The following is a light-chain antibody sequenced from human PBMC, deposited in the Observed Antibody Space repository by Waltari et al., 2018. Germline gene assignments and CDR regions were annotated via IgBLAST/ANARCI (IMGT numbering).Light chain of an antibody. J-gene: IGKJ4*01. CDR3: QQLNGYPLT. CDR2: AAS. Sequence: DIQLTQSPSFLSPSVGDRVTITCRASQGISSYLAWYQQKPGKAPKLLIYAASTLQSGVPSTFSGSGSGTEFTLTISSLQPEDFATYYCQQLNGYPLTFGGGTKVEIK. V-gene: IGKV1-9*01. CDR1: QGISSY.